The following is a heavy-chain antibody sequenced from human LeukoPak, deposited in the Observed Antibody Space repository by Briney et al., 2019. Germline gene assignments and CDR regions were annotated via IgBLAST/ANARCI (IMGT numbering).Heavy chain of an antibody. CDR3: ARDGSRYATRGRFDP. CDR2: IYYSGST. CDR1: GGSISSYY. D-gene: IGHD3-16*01. Sequence: PSETLSLTCTVSGGSISSYYWSWIRQPPGKGLEWIGYIYYSGSTNYNPSLKSRVTIPVDTSKNQFSLKLSSVTAADTAVYYCARDGSRYATRGRFDPWGQGTLVTVSS. J-gene: IGHJ5*02. V-gene: IGHV4-59*01.